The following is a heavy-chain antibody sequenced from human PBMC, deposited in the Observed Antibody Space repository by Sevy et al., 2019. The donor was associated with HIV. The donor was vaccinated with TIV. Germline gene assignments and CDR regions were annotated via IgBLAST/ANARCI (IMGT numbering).Heavy chain of an antibody. V-gene: IGHV1-69*13. D-gene: IGHD6-13*01. CDR2: ILPIFGTA. CDR3: ARWAAAGHYFDY. CDR1: GGTFSSYA. Sequence: ASVKVSCKAYGGTFSSYAISWVRQAPGQGLEWMGGILPIFGTANYAQKFQGRVTITADESTSTAYMELSSLRSEDTAVYYCARWAAAGHYFDYWGQGTLVTVSS. J-gene: IGHJ4*02.